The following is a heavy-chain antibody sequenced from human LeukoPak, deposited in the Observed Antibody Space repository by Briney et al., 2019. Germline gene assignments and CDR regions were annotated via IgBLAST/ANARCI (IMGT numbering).Heavy chain of an antibody. D-gene: IGHD2/OR15-2a*01. CDR1: GFNFDDYI. V-gene: IGHV3-43*01. CDR3: TKENRVFSIDY. J-gene: IGHJ4*02. CDR2: ISWDGGST. Sequence: PGGSLRLSCAASGFNFDDYIMHWVRQAPGKGLEWVSLISWDGGSTFYADSVQGRFTISRDNSKNSLYLQMNSLRTEDTALYYCTKENRVFSIDYWGQGTLVTVSS.